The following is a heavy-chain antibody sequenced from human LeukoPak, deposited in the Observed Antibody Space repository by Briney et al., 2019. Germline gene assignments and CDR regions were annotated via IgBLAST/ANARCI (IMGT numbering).Heavy chain of an antibody. J-gene: IGHJ4*02. Sequence: ASVKVSCKASGNTFTTAQMHWVRQAAGQGLEWMGWINPNSGRTGYAQKFQGRVTMTANTSVSTAYMELSSLRFDDTAVYYCARGRSGLAAAGTYDYWGQGTLITVSS. CDR3: ARGRSGLAAAGTYDY. V-gene: IGHV1-8*02. CDR2: INPNSGRT. CDR1: GNTFTTAQ. D-gene: IGHD6-13*01.